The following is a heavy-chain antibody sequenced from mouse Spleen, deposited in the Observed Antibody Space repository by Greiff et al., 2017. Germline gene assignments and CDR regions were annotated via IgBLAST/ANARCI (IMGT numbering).Heavy chain of an antibody. D-gene: IGHD1-1*01. CDR3: ARLLITTDPGFAY. CDR2: ISSGGSYT. J-gene: IGHJ3*01. CDR1: GFTFSSYG. Sequence: EVQRVESGGDLVKPGGSLKLSCAASGFTFSSYGMSWVRQTPDKRLEWVATISSGGSYTYYPDSVKGRFTISRDNAKNTLYLQMSSLKSEDTAMYYCARLLITTDPGFAYWGQGTLVTVSA. V-gene: IGHV5-6*01.